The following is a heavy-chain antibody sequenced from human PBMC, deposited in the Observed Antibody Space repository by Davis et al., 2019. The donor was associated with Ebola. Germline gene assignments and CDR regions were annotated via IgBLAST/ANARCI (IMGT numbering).Heavy chain of an antibody. J-gene: IGHJ4*02. CDR2: ISSNGGST. D-gene: IGHD4-17*01. V-gene: IGHV3-64D*08. CDR3: VKSSGVHYVRSVSFDY. Sequence: PGGSLRLSCSASGFTFSSYAMHWVRQAPGKGLEYVSAISSNGGSTYYADSVKGRFTISRDNSKNTLYLQMSSLRAEDTAVYYCVKSSGVHYVRSVSFDYWGQGTLVTVSS. CDR1: GFTFSSYA.